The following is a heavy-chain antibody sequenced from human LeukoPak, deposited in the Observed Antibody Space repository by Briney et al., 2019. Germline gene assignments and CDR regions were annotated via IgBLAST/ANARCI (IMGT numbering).Heavy chain of an antibody. CDR1: GFTSSSYW. J-gene: IGHJ4*02. V-gene: IGHV3-7*01. D-gene: IGHD1-26*01. CDR2: IKQDGSEK. Sequence: GGSLRLSCAASGFTSSSYWMSWVRQAPGKGLEWVANIKQDGSEKYYVDSVKGRFTISRDNAKNSLYLQMNSLRAEDTAVYYCARDNFLVGALTNWGQGTLVTVSS. CDR3: ARDNFLVGALTN.